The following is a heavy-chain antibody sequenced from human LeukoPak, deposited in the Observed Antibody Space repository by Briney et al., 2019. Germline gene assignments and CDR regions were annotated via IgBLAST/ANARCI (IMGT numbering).Heavy chain of an antibody. Sequence: GGSLRLSCAASGFTFSSYGMHWVRQAPGKGLEWVAVIWYDGSNKYYADSVKGRFTISRDNSKNTLYLQMNSLRAEDTAVYYCARGRITGTSDYRGQGTLVTVSS. V-gene: IGHV3-33*01. CDR2: IWYDGSNK. J-gene: IGHJ4*02. CDR1: GFTFSSYG. CDR3: ARGRITGTSDY. D-gene: IGHD1-7*01.